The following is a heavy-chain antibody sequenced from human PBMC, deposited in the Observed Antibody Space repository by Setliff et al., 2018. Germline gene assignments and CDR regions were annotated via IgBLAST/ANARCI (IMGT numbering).Heavy chain of an antibody. CDR3: AGGRGWRFDD. Sequence: PGGSLRLSCTASGFDFGVYGMSWIRQAPGRGLEWVSGLSWNGDDTGYADSVKGRLTISRDNAKNSLYLQMNSLRGEDTAVYYCAGGRGWRFDDWGQGTLVTVSS. CDR1: GFDFGVYG. V-gene: IGHV3-20*04. CDR2: LSWNGDDT. D-gene: IGHD6-19*01. J-gene: IGHJ4*02.